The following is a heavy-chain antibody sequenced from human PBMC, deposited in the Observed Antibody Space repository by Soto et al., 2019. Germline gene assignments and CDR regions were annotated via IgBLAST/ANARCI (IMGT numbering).Heavy chain of an antibody. D-gene: IGHD3-3*01. CDR3: AKDDYDFWSGSPYYYYYGMDV. CDR1: GFTFSSYA. Sequence: GGSLRLSCAASGFTFSSYAMSWVRQAPGKWLEWVPAISGSGGSTYYADSVKGRFTISRDNSKNTLYLQMNSPRAEDTAVYYCAKDDYDFWSGSPYYYYYGMDVWGQGTTVTVSS. CDR2: ISGSGGST. J-gene: IGHJ6*02. V-gene: IGHV3-23*01.